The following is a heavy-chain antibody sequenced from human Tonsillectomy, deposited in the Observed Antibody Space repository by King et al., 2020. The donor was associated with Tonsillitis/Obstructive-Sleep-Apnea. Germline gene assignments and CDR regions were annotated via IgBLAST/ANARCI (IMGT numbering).Heavy chain of an antibody. CDR3: ARRKGCSSTSCYTLYYYYYYMDV. Sequence: VQLVESGGGVVQPGRSLRLSCAASGFTFSSYAMHWVRQAPGKGLEWVAVISSDGGNKYYADSVKGRFTISRDNSKNTLYLQMNSLRTEDTAVYYCARRKGCSSTSCYTLYYYYYYMDVWGNGTTVTVSS. J-gene: IGHJ6*03. CDR2: ISSDGGNK. D-gene: IGHD2-2*02. CDR1: GFTFSSYA. V-gene: IGHV3-30*04.